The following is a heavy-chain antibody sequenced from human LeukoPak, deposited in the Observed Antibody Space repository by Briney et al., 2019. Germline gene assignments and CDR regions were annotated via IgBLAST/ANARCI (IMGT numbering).Heavy chain of an antibody. V-gene: IGHV4-61*02. J-gene: IGHJ4*02. CDR1: GGSISSGSYY. CDR2: IYTSGST. CDR3: ASVVVPAAKGPIS. Sequence: PSETLSLTCTVSGGSISSGSYYWSWIRQPAGKGLEWIGRIYTSGSTNYNPSLKSRVTISVDTSKNQFSLKLSSVTAADTAVYYCASVVVPAAKGPISWGQGTLVTVSS. D-gene: IGHD2-2*01.